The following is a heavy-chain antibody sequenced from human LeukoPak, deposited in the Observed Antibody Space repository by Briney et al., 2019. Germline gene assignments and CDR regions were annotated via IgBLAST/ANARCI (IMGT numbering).Heavy chain of an antibody. CDR3: ARGLTMVRGVLNWFDP. D-gene: IGHD3-10*01. V-gene: IGHV3-23*01. Sequence: PGGSLRLSCAASGFTFSSYAMSWVRQAPGEGLEWVSAISGSGGSTYYADSVKGRFTISRDNSKNILYLQMNSLRAEDTAVYYCARGLTMVRGVLNWFDPWGQGTLVTVSS. J-gene: IGHJ5*02. CDR2: ISGSGGST. CDR1: GFTFSSYA.